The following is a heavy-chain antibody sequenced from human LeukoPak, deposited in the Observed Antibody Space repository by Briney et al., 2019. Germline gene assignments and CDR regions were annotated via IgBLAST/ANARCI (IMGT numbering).Heavy chain of an antibody. D-gene: IGHD3-10*01. Sequence: PGRSLRLSCAASGFPFSTYAMHWVRQAPGKGLEWVAVISYDGNNKYYADSVKARFTVSRDNSKNTLYLQMDSLRAEDTALYYCARDNYGSDYWGQGTLVTVSS. CDR1: GFPFSTYA. CDR3: ARDNYGSDY. V-gene: IGHV3-30-3*01. J-gene: IGHJ4*02. CDR2: ISYDGNNK.